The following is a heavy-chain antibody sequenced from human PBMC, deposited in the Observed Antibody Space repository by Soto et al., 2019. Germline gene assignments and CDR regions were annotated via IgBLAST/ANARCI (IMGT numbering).Heavy chain of an antibody. CDR2: ISYDGSNK. Sequence: HAWSLRICCAASGFTFSSYGMHLVRQAPGKGLDWVAVISYDGSNKYYADSVKGRFTISRDNSKNTLYLQMNSLRAEDTAVYYCAKDRWSYVLVPAAMEVPGYWGQGTLVTVSS. CDR3: AKDRWSYVLVPAAMEVPGY. J-gene: IGHJ4*02. V-gene: IGHV3-30*18. CDR1: GFTFSSYG. D-gene: IGHD2-2*01.